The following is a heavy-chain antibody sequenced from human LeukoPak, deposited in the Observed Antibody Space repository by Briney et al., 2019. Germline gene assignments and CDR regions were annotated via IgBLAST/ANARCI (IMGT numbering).Heavy chain of an antibody. J-gene: IGHJ4*02. CDR2: ISNDGSKK. Sequence: GGSLRLSCTASGFTFNGYSMNWVRQAPGKGLEWVAVISNDGSKKYYADSVKGRFTISRDNSKNTLYLQMNSLRAEDTAVYYCAKETGRWELEWGQGTLVTVSS. CDR1: GFTFNGYS. V-gene: IGHV3-30*18. D-gene: IGHD1-26*01. CDR3: AKETGRWELE.